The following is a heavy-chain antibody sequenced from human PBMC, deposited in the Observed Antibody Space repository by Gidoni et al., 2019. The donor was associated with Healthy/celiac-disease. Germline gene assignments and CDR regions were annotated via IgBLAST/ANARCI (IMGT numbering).Heavy chain of an antibody. V-gene: IGHV3-30-3*01. Sequence: LSCSASGFTFSSYAMHWVRQAPGKGLEWVAGISYDGSNKYYADSVKGRFTISRDNSKNTLYLQRNSMRAEDTAVYYCARGANIVATILYGYFDLWGRGTLVTVSS. CDR3: ARGANIVATILYGYFDL. CDR1: GFTFSSYA. J-gene: IGHJ2*01. CDR2: ISYDGSNK. D-gene: IGHD5-12*01.